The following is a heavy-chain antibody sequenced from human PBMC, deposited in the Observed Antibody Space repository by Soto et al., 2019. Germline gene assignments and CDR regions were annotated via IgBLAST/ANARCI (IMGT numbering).Heavy chain of an antibody. D-gene: IGHD3-9*01. CDR2: ISGSGGST. CDR1: GFTFSSYA. Sequence: EVQLLESGGGLVQPGGSLRLSCAASGFTFSSYAMSWVRQAPGKGLEWVSAISGSGGSTYYADSVKGRFTISRDNSKNTLYLKMNSLRGEDTAVYYCAKDLNFDSLLPNAFDIWGQGTMVTVSS. V-gene: IGHV3-23*01. CDR3: AKDLNFDSLLPNAFDI. J-gene: IGHJ3*02.